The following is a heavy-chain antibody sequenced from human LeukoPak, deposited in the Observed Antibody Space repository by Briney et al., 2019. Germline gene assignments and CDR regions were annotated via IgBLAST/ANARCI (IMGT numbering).Heavy chain of an antibody. D-gene: IGHD6-13*01. CDR3: ARVVAAAGRKGDAFDI. Sequence: ASVKVSCKASGYTFTGYYMHWVRQAPGQGLEWMGWINPNSGGTNYAQKFQGRVTMTRDTSISTAYMELSRLRPDDTAVYYCARVVAAAGRKGDAFDIWGQGTMVTVSS. CDR2: INPNSGGT. J-gene: IGHJ3*02. CDR1: GYTFTGYY. V-gene: IGHV1-2*02.